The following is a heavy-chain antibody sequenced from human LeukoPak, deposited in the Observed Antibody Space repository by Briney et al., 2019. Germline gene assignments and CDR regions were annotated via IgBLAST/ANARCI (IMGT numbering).Heavy chain of an antibody. D-gene: IGHD1-1*01. CDR3: ARTGTKARGFDP. Sequence: TGGSLRLSCAASGFTVSSNYMSWIRQAPGKGLEWVSIIYRDGSTYYADSVKGRFTISRDNAKNSLYLQMNSLRAEDTAVYYCARTGTKARGFDPWGQGTLVTVSS. CDR1: GFTVSSNY. J-gene: IGHJ5*02. V-gene: IGHV3-53*01. CDR2: IYRDGST.